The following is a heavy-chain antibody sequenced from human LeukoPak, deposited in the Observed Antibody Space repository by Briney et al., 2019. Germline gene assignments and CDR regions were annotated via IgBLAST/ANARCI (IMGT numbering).Heavy chain of an antibody. CDR3: ARDSYPARPYYYDLFAY. J-gene: IGHJ4*02. D-gene: IGHD3-22*01. Sequence: GGSLRLSCAASGFTFSSYSMSWVRQAPGKGLEWVSSISSSSYIYHPDSVKGRFTISRDNAKNSLYLQMNSLRAEDTAVYYCARDSYPARPYYYDLFAYWGQGTLVTVSS. CDR1: GFTFSSYS. CDR2: ISSSSYI. V-gene: IGHV3-21*01.